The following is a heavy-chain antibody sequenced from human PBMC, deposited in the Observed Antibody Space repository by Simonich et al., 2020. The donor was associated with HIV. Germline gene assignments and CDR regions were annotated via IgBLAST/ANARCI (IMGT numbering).Heavy chain of an antibody. CDR2: IYHSGST. J-gene: IGHJ3*02. CDR1: GDSISSYNW. V-gene: IGHV4-4*02. Sequence: QVQLQESGPGLVKPSGTLSLTCGVSGDSISSYNWWSWVRQPPGKGLEWIGEIYHSGSTKYNPSLKSRVSISVDKSKNEFSLKLSSVTAADTAVYFCARLFNWNDGSTFDIWGQGTMVTVSS. CDR3: ARLFNWNDGSTFDI. D-gene: IGHD1-20*01.